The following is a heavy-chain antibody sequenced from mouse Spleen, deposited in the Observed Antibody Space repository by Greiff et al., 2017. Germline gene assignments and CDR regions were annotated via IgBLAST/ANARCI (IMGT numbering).Heavy chain of an antibody. D-gene: IGHD1-1*01. Sequence: VMLVESGPGLVAPSQSLSITCTVSGFSLTSYAISWVRQPPGKGLEWLGVIWTGGGTNYNSALKSRLSISKDNSKSQVFLKMNSLQTDDTARYYCARNRGYYGSAWFAYWGQGTLVTVSA. J-gene: IGHJ3*01. CDR2: IWTGGGT. CDR3: ARNRGYYGSAWFAY. CDR1: GFSLTSYA. V-gene: IGHV2-9-1*01.